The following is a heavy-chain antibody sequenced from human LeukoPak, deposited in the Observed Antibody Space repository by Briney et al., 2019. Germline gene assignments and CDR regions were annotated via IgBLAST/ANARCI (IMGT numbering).Heavy chain of an antibody. CDR1: GFTFSSYA. CDR3: AKEIAAAGTRSVEVT. J-gene: IGHJ5*02. D-gene: IGHD6-13*01. V-gene: IGHV3-23*01. Sequence: GGSLRLSCAASGFTFSSYAMSWVRQAPGKGLEWVSAISGSGDSTYYADSVKGRFTISRDNSKNTLYLQMNSLRAEDTAVYYCAKEIAAAGTRSVEVTWGQGTLVTVSS. CDR2: ISGSGDST.